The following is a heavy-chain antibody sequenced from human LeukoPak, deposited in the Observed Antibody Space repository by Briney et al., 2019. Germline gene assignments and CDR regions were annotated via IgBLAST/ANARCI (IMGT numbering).Heavy chain of an antibody. CDR1: GFTFSSYS. Sequence: GGSLRLSCAASGFTFSSYSMNWVRQAPGKGLEWVSYISSSSSTIYYADSVKGRFTISRDNAKNSLYLQINSLKTEDTAVYYCTTDPGYSSSWYDYWGQGTLVTVSS. V-gene: IGHV3-48*01. D-gene: IGHD6-13*01. J-gene: IGHJ4*02. CDR3: TTDPGYSSSWYDY. CDR2: ISSSSSTI.